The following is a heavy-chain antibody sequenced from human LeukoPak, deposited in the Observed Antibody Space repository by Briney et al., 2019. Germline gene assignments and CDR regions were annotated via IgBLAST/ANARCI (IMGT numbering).Heavy chain of an antibody. Sequence: PSETLSLTCAVYGGSFSGYYWSWIRQPPGKGLEWIGEINHSGSTNYNPSLKSRVTISVDTSKSQFSLKLSSVTAADTAVYYCARLRGIVVVVAATRKYNWFDPWGQGTLVTVSS. J-gene: IGHJ5*02. D-gene: IGHD2-15*01. CDR2: INHSGST. CDR1: GGSFSGYY. V-gene: IGHV4-34*01. CDR3: ARLRGIVVVVAATRKYNWFDP.